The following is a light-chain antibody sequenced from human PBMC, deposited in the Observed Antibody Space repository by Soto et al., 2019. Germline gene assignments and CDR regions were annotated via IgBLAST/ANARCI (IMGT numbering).Light chain of an antibody. Sequence: IQLTQSPASLSASVGERVTITCRASQDIKGASAWYQQSPGEAPQLLIYDASTLESGVPSRFSGSSSGTHFTLTISSLQPEDFATYYCQQFLSYPITFGQGTRLEIK. CDR2: DAS. V-gene: IGKV1-13*02. J-gene: IGKJ5*01. CDR1: QDIKGA. CDR3: QQFLSYPIT.